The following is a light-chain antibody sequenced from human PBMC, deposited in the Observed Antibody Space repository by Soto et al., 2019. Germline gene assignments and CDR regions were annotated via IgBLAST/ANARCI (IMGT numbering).Light chain of an antibody. J-gene: IGKJ5*01. CDR2: GAS. CDR3: QQYDQWPIT. Sequence: IVLTQSPGVLSLSPGDRAPLSCRASESVNIMYLGWYQQKPGQAPRLLIYGASARALGIPARFSGSGSGTEFSFTVTSLQSEDFAVYYCQQYDQWPITFGQGTRLEIK. CDR1: ESVNIMY. V-gene: IGKV3-15*01.